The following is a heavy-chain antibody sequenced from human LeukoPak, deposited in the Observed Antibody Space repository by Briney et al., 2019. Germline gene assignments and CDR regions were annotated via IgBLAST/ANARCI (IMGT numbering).Heavy chain of an antibody. V-gene: IGHV4-38-2*02. CDR1: GYSISSGYY. CDR3: ARDLRGPPSTFFDY. J-gene: IGHJ4*02. Sequence: ASETLSLTCTVSGYSISSGYYWGWIRQPPGKGLEWIGSIYHSGSTYYNPSLKSRVTISVDTSKNQFSLKLSSVTAADTAVYYCARDLRGPPSTFFDYWGQGTLVIVSS. CDR2: IYHSGST.